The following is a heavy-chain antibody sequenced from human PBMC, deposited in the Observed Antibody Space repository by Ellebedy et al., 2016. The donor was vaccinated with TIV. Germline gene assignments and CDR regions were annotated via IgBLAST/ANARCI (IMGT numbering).Heavy chain of an antibody. CDR1: GYTFTSYG. D-gene: IGHD1-1*01. Sequence: ASVKVSXKASGYTFTSYGISWVRQAPGQGLEWMGWISAYNGNTNYAQKLQGRVTITADKSTSTAYMELSSLRSEDTAVYYCARPPERRVHYYYGMDVWGQGTTVTVSS. J-gene: IGHJ6*02. CDR3: ARPPERRVHYYYGMDV. V-gene: IGHV1-18*04. CDR2: ISAYNGNT.